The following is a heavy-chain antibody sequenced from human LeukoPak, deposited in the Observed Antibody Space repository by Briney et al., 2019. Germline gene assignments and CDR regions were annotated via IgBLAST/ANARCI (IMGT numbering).Heavy chain of an antibody. D-gene: IGHD3-3*01. CDR1: GGSFSGYY. Sequence: KASETLSLTCAVYGGSFSGYYWSWIRQPPGKGLEWIGEINHSGSTNYNPSLKSRVTISVDTSKNQFSLKLSSVTAADTAVYYCAIRWSGYYTGWFDPWGQGTLATVSS. V-gene: IGHV4-34*01. CDR3: AIRWSGYYTGWFDP. CDR2: INHSGST. J-gene: IGHJ5*02.